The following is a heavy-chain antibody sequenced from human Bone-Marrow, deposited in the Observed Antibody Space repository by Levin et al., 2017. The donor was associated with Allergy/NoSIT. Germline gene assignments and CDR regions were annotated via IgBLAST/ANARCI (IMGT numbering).Heavy chain of an antibody. V-gene: IGHV3-30*18. D-gene: IGHD3-10*01. CDR3: AKDRHYYGEGGGMDV. CDR2: ISYDGSNK. Sequence: GESLKISCAASGFTFSSYGMHWVRQAPGKGLEWVAVISYDGSNKYYADSVKGRFTISRDNSKNTLYLQMNSLRAEDTAVYYCAKDRHYYGEGGGMDVWGQGTTVTVSS. CDR1: GFTFSSYG. J-gene: IGHJ6*02.